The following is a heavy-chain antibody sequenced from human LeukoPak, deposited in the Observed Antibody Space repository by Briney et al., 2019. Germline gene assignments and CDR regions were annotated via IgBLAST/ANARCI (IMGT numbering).Heavy chain of an antibody. CDR2: IIPILGIA. CDR3: ARTVTTVGAFDI. V-gene: IGHV1-69*04. D-gene: IGHD4-17*01. J-gene: IGHJ3*02. Sequence: ASVKVSCKASGGTFSSYAISWVRQAPGQGLEWTGRIIPILGIANYAQKFQGRVTITADKSTSTAYMELSSLRSEDTAVYYCARTVTTVGAFDIWGQGTMVTVSS. CDR1: GGTFSSYA.